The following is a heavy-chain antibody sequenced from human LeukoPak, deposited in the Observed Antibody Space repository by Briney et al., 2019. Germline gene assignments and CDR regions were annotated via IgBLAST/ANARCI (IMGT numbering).Heavy chain of an antibody. D-gene: IGHD4-17*01. Sequence: ASGNASCNASVLTNSGYRFPNYGITWVRQAPGRCVEWVGWISVTNDNTNYAQSLQARITMTTDTATRKAYMELKSLRSDDTAVYYCDRLRYGANNCDSWGQGTLVTVSS. CDR2: ISVTNDNT. J-gene: IGHJ4*02. V-gene: IGHV1-18*01. CDR3: DRLRYGANNCDS. CDR1: VLTNSGYRFPNYG.